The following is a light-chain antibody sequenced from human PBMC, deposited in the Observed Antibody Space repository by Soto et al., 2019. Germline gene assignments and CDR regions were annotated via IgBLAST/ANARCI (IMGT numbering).Light chain of an antibody. V-gene: IGKV3D-20*02. CDR2: DAS. J-gene: IGKJ1*01. CDR1: QSVSSSY. Sequence: EIVLTQSPGTLSLSPGERATLSXRASQSVSSSYLAWYQQKPGQAPRLLIYDASNRATGIPARFSGSGSGTDFTLTISSLEPEDFAVYYCQQYNNWPWTFGQGTKVDIK. CDR3: QQYNNWPWT.